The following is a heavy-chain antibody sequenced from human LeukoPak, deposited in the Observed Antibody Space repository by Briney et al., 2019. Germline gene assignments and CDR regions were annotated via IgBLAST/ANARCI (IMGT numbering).Heavy chain of an antibody. CDR3: AKLLLRDYYDSSGDDY. CDR2: ISYDGSNK. CDR1: GFTFSSYG. D-gene: IGHD3-22*01. V-gene: IGHV3-30*18. Sequence: PGRSLRLSCAASGFTFSSYGTHWARQAPGKGLEWVAVISYDGSNKYYADSVKGRFTISRDNSKNTLYLQMNSLRAEDTAVYYCAKLLLRDYYDSSGDDYWGQGTLVTVSS. J-gene: IGHJ4*02.